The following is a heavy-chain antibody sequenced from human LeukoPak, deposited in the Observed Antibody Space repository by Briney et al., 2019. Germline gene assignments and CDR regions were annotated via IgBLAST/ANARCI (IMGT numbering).Heavy chain of an antibody. J-gene: IGHJ4*02. D-gene: IGHD6-13*01. V-gene: IGHV4-61*02. CDR1: GGSISSGSYY. CDR3: ARDGTAAALDY. CDR2: IYTSGST. Sequence: SQTLSLTCTVSGGSISSGSYYWSWIRQPAGKGLEWIGRIYTSGSTNYNPSLKSRVTISVDTSKNQFSLKLSSVTAADTAVYYCARDGTAAALDYWGQGTLVTVSS.